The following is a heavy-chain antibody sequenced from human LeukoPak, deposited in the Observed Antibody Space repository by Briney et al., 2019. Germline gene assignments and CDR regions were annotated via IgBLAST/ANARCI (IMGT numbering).Heavy chain of an antibody. J-gene: IGHJ4*02. Sequence: GASVKVSCKASGYTFTSYGISWVRQAPGQGLEWMGWISAYNGDTDFAQKLQGRVTLTTDTSTSTAYMELRSLRSDDTAVYYCARDNQGLAGYWGQGTLVTVSS. CDR1: GYTFTSYG. D-gene: IGHD1-14*01. CDR2: ISAYNGDT. CDR3: ARDNQGLAGY. V-gene: IGHV1-18*01.